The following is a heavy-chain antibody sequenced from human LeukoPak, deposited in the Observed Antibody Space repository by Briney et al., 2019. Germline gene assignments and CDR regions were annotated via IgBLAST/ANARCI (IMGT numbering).Heavy chain of an antibody. CDR2: ISGSGGST. Sequence: GGSLRLSCAASGFTFSSYAMSWVRQAPGKGLEWVSAISGSGGSTYYADSVKGRFTISRDKSKNTLYLQMNSLRAEDTAVYYCAKDKGRTMVRGSFDYWGQGTLVTVSS. J-gene: IGHJ4*02. D-gene: IGHD3-10*01. CDR1: GFTFSSYA. CDR3: AKDKGRTMVRGSFDY. V-gene: IGHV3-23*01.